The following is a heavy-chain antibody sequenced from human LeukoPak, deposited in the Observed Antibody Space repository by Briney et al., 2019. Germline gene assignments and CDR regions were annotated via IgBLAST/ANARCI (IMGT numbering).Heavy chain of an antibody. CDR3: ANLLYYSY. V-gene: IGHV3-30*02. CDR2: IENDGSNK. CDR1: GFTFRSFG. J-gene: IGHJ4*02. D-gene: IGHD5/OR15-5a*01. Sequence: GGSLRLSCAASGFTFRSFGMHWVRQAPGKGLEWVAFIENDGSNKYFADSVKGRFTISRDNSKSTLYLQMNNLRAEDTAVYYCANLLYYSYWGQGTLVTVSS.